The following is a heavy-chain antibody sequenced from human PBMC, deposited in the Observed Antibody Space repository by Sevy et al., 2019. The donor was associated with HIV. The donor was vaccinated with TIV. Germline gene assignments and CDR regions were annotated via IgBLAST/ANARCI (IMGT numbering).Heavy chain of an antibody. J-gene: IGHJ4*02. CDR1: GYTFTSYA. CDR2: INTNTGNP. Sequence: GESLKISCKASGYTFTSYAMNWVRQSPGQGLEWMGWINTNTGNPTYAQGFTGRFVFSLDTSVSTAYLQISSLKAEDTAVYYCARDIARTGARSGRYYFDYWGQGTLVTVSS. V-gene: IGHV7-4-1*02. CDR3: ARDIARTGARSGRYYFDY. D-gene: IGHD3-10*01.